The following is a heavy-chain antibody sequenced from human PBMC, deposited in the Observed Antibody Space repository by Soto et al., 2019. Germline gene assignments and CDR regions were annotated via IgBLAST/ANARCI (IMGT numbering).Heavy chain of an antibody. Sequence: GGSLRLSCAASGFTFSSYEMNWVRQAPGKGLEWVSYISSSGSTIYYADSVKGRFTISRDNAKNSLYLQMNSLRAEDTAVYYCARETHSSPFDPWGQGTLVTVSS. CDR3: ARETHSSPFDP. CDR2: ISSSGSTI. CDR1: GFTFSSYE. D-gene: IGHD6-13*01. J-gene: IGHJ5*02. V-gene: IGHV3-48*03.